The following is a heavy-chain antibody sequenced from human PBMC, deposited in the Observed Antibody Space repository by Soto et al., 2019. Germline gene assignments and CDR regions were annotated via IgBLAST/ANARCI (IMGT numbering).Heavy chain of an antibody. CDR1: GYTFTSYG. Sequence: GASVKVSCKASGYTFTSYGISWVRQAPGQGLEWMGWISAYNGNTNYAQKLQGRVTMTTDTSTSTAYMELRSLRSDDTAVYYCARMAAVAGQLGVADYFDYWGQGTLVTVSS. D-gene: IGHD6-19*01. CDR2: ISAYNGNT. J-gene: IGHJ4*02. V-gene: IGHV1-18*01. CDR3: ARMAAVAGQLGVADYFDY.